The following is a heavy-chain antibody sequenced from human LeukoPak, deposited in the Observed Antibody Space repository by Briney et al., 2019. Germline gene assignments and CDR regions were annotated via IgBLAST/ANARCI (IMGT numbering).Heavy chain of an antibody. D-gene: IGHD4-11*01. J-gene: IGHJ4*02. CDR3: ARVQRWGYSNYFDY. V-gene: IGHV3-20*04. Sequence: GGSLRLSCAVSGFTFDEHGMSWVRQAPGKGLEWVSGINWNGASTGYADSVKGRFTISRDNAKNSLYLQMNSLRAEDTALYYCARVQRWGYSNYFDYWGQGTLVTVSS. CDR1: GFTFDEHG. CDR2: INWNGAST.